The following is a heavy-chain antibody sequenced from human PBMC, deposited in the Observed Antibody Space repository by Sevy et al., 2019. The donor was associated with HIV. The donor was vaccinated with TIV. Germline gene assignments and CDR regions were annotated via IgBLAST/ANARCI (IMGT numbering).Heavy chain of an antibody. V-gene: IGHV3-53*01. CDR3: VRERAGIDH. CDR1: GFTVTFNS. CDR2: IYVGRNT. Sequence: GGSLRLSCAASGFTVTFNSMSWVRQAPGRGLVWVSVIYVGRNTYYADSVKGRFTIFSESFKDTVDLQMDSLRPEDSGVYYGVRERAGIDHWGQGTLVTVSS. D-gene: IGHD6-19*01. J-gene: IGHJ4*02.